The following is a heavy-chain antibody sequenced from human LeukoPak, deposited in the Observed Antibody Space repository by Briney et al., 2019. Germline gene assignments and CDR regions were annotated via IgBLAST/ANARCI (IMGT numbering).Heavy chain of an antibody. CDR2: ISGSGGST. CDR3: ATANSSWGPVHAFDI. J-gene: IGHJ3*02. V-gene: IGHV3-23*01. CDR1: GFTFSSYS. D-gene: IGHD6-13*01. Sequence: PGGSLRLSCAASGFTFSSYSMNWVRQAPGKGLEWVSAISGSGGSTYYADSVKGRFTISRDNSKNTLYLQMNSLRAEDTAVYYCATANSSWGPVHAFDIWGQGTMVTVSS.